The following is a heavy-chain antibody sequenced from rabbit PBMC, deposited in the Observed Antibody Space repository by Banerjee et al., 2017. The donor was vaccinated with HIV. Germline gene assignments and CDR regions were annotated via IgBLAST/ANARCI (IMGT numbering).Heavy chain of an antibody. CDR1: GFDFSSYG. CDR3: ARRSGGYGGAGFGDL. J-gene: IGHJ4*01. V-gene: IGHV1S47*01. CDR2: IDPVFGST. D-gene: IGHD1-1*01. Sequence: QEQLVESGGGLVQPGGSLKLSCKASGFDFSSYGVSWVRQAPGKGLEWIGYIDPVFGSTYYASWVNGRFTISSHNAQNTLYLQLNSLTAADTATYLCARRSGGYGGAGFGDLWGQGTLVTVS.